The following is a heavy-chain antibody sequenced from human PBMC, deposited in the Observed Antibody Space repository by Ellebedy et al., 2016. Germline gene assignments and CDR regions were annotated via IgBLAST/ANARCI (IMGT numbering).Heavy chain of an antibody. J-gene: IGHJ5*02. CDR1: GGTFSSYA. D-gene: IGHD1-7*01. CDR2: IIPILGIA. CDR3: ASGKKLELRGNWFDP. V-gene: IGHV1-69*04. Sequence: ASVKVSCKASGGTFSSYAISWVRQAPGQGLEWMGRIIPILGIANYAQKFQGRVTITADKSTSTAYMELSSLRSEDTAVYYCASGKKLELRGNWFDPWGQGTLVTVSS.